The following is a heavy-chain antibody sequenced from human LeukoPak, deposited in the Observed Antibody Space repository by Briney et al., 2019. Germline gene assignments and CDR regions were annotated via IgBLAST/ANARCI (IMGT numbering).Heavy chain of an antibody. J-gene: IGHJ4*02. D-gene: IGHD2-8*01. Sequence: SSETLSLTCAVYGGSFSGYYWSWIRQPPGKGLEWIGEINHSGSTNYNPSLKSRVTISVDTSKNQFSLKLSSVTAADTAVYYCARPRYCTNGVCYRGWAYWGQGTLVTVSS. V-gene: IGHV4-34*01. CDR1: GGSFSGYY. CDR3: ARPRYCTNGVCYRGWAY. CDR2: INHSGST.